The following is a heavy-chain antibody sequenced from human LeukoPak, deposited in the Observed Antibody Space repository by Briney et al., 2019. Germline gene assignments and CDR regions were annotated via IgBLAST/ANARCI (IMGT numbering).Heavy chain of an antibody. D-gene: IGHD6-19*01. V-gene: IGHV4-61*02. Sequence: SQTLSLTCTVSGGSISSGSYYWRWLRQPPGKGLEWIARIYTSGSTNYNPSLKSRVTISVDTSKNQFSLKLSSVTAADTAVYYCARGAKDRGWYRVNYAYYFDYWGQGTLVTVSS. CDR1: GGSISSGSYY. CDR2: IYTSGST. CDR3: ARGAKDRGWYRVNYAYYFDY. J-gene: IGHJ4*02.